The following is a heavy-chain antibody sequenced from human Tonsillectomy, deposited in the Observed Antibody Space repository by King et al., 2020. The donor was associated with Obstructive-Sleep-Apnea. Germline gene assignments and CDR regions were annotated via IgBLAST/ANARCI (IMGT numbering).Heavy chain of an antibody. V-gene: IGHV3-7*03. J-gene: IGHJ5*02. CDR2: INEGGGER. D-gene: IGHD4-17*01. CDR3: ARVGGPYGDYGVFRFDP. Sequence: VQLVESGGGVVQPGGSLRLSCAASGFTFSSYWMGWVRQAPGKGLEWVANINEGGGERNYVDSVKGRFTISRDNGKNSLFLQMNSLRAEDTAVYYCARVGGPYGDYGVFRFDPWGQETLVTVSS. CDR1: GFTFSSYW.